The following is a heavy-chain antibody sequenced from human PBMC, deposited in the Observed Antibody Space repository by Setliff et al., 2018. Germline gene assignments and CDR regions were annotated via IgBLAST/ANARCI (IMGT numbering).Heavy chain of an antibody. CDR2: IGTDGSGT. J-gene: IGHJ3*01. V-gene: IGHV3-74*03. CDR1: GFTFSTYW. D-gene: IGHD2-2*02. CDR3: TTDRAACSGSSCYNGFDV. Sequence: LRLSCAASGFTFSTYWMHWVRQVPGKGLVWVSRIGTDGSGTEYADSVKGRFTVSRDNAKNTLYLQMSSLKTEDTAMYYCTTDRAACSGSSCYNGFDVWGQGTMVTVSS.